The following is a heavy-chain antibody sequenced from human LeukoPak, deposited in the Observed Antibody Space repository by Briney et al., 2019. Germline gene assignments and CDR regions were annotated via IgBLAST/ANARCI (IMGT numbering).Heavy chain of an antibody. CDR1: GFTFSNYA. CDR3: AQGRLGYSYGAFDH. J-gene: IGHJ4*02. CDR2: ISGSGGST. D-gene: IGHD5-18*01. Sequence: PRGSLRLSCAASGFTFSNYAMSWVRQAPGKGLEWVSVISGSGGSTNFADSVKGRFTSSRDNSKNTLYLQMHSLRVEDTAVYYCAQGRLGYSYGAFDHWGQRTVVAVSS. V-gene: IGHV3-23*01.